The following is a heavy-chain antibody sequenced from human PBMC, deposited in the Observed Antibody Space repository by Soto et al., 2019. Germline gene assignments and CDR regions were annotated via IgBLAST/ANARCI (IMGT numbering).Heavy chain of an antibody. CDR3: ARVAYYYDSSGYFY. V-gene: IGHV3-48*01. Sequence: EVQLVESGGGLVQPGGSLRLSCAASGFTFSSYNMNWVRQAPGKGLEWVSYISSSGSTIYYADSVKGRFTISRDNAKNSLYLQMNSLRAEDTAVYDFARVAYYYDSSGYFYWGQGTLVTVSS. CDR2: ISSSGSTI. J-gene: IGHJ4*02. D-gene: IGHD3-22*01. CDR1: GFTFSSYN.